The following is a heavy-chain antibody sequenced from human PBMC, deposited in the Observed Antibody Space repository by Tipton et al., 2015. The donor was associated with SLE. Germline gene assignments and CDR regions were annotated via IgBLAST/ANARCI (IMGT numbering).Heavy chain of an antibody. Sequence: TLSLTCNVSGGSIRSYYWSWIRQATGKGLEWIGRLYTNGRTNYNPSLKSRVAISVDTSRNQFSLKLSSVTAADTAVYYCAREGHTNSEGSFDFWGQGTLVTVSS. CDR3: AREGHTNSEGSFDF. D-gene: IGHD4-23*01. CDR1: GGSIRSYY. J-gene: IGHJ4*02. CDR2: LYTNGRT. V-gene: IGHV4-4*07.